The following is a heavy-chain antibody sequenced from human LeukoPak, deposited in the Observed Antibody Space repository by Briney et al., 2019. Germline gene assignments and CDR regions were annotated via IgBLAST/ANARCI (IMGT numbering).Heavy chain of an antibody. Sequence: GGSLRLSCAASGFTFSSYWMSWVRQAPGKGLEWVANIKQDGSEKYYVDPVKGRFTISRDNAKNSLYLQMNSLRAEDTAVYYCAREGYGDYDGIDYWGQGTLVTVSS. V-gene: IGHV3-7*01. CDR3: AREGYGDYDGIDY. CDR1: GFTFSSYW. CDR2: IKQDGSEK. D-gene: IGHD4-17*01. J-gene: IGHJ4*02.